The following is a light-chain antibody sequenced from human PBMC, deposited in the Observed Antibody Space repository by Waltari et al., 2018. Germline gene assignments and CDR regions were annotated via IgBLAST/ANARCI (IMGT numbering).Light chain of an antibody. CDR1: SSDVGGYHY. V-gene: IGLV2-14*01. J-gene: IGLJ1*01. CDR3: SSYTSSSTFV. CDR2: DVS. Sequence: QSALTQPASVSGSPGPSITISCTGTSSDVGGYHYVSWYQQHPGKAPKLRIYDVSKRPSGVSNRFSGSKSGNTASLTISGLQAEDEADYYCSSYTSSSTFVFGTGTKVTVL.